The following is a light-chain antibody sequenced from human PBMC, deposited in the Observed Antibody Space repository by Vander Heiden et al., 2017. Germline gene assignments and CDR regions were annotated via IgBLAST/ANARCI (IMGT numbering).Light chain of an antibody. CDR1: SSDVGGYNY. J-gene: IGLJ2*01. Sequence: QSALTQPASVSGSPGQSITISCTGTSSDVGGYNYVSWYQQHPGKAPKLMIYDVSKRPSGVSNRFSGSKSGNTASLTISGLQAEDEADCYCSSYTSSSTRVFGGGTKLTVL. V-gene: IGLV2-14*01. CDR2: DVS. CDR3: SSYTSSSTRV.